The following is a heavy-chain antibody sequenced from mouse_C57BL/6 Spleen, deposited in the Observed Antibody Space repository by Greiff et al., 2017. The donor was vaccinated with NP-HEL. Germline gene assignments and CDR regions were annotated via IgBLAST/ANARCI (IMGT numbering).Heavy chain of an antibody. CDR2: ISSGSSTI. V-gene: IGHV5-17*01. J-gene: IGHJ2*01. CDR3: ARGGYYYSNYEGYYFDY. D-gene: IGHD2-5*01. CDR1: GFTFSDYG. Sequence: EVQGVESGGGLVKPGGSLKLSCAASGFTFSDYGMHWVRQAPEKGLEWVAYISSGSSTIYYADTVKGRFTISRDNAKNTLFLQMTSLRSEDTAMYYCARGGYYYSNYEGYYFDYWGQGTTLTVSS.